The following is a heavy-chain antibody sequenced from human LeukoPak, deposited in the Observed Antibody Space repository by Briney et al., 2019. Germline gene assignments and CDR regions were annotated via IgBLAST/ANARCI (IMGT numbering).Heavy chain of an antibody. CDR2: ISPHSGDV. CDR1: GYSFTANY. V-gene: IGHV1-2*02. CDR3: DY. Sequence: ASVKVSCKASGYSFTANYIHWVRQAPGQGLEWIGWISPHSGDVRSAQKFQGRVTMTSDTSITTAYYCARDVDPYCNFGSCYDYWGQGTHVTLSS. D-gene: IGHD2-15*01. J-gene: IGHJ4*02.